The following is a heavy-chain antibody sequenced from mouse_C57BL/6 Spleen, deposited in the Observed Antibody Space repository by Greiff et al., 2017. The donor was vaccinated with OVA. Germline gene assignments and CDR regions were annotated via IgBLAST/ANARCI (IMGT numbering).Heavy chain of an antibody. CDR3: ASVIYDGSYYYAMDY. CDR2: IDPSDSYT. J-gene: IGHJ4*01. CDR1: GYTFTSYW. Sequence: QVQLQQPGAELAKPGASVKLSCKASGYTFTSYWMQWVKQRPGQGLEWIGEIDPSDSYTNYNQKFKGKATLTVDTSSSTAYMQLSSLTSEDSAVYYCASVIYDGSYYYAMDYWGQGTSVTVSS. D-gene: IGHD2-3*01. V-gene: IGHV1-50*01.